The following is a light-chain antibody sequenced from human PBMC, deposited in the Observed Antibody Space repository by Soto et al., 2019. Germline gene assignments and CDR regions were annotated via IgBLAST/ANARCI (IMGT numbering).Light chain of an antibody. Sequence: IWLTQSPATQSLSPGERSSLSCRASQCVRHYLAWYQQKPGQAPRLLIYGAFHRAIGIPDRFSGSGSGTDFTLTISSLEAEDFAVYYCQQYIIRPFTFGGGPKVDI. CDR2: GAF. V-gene: IGKV3-11*01. J-gene: IGKJ4*01. CDR1: QCVRHY. CDR3: QQYIIRPFT.